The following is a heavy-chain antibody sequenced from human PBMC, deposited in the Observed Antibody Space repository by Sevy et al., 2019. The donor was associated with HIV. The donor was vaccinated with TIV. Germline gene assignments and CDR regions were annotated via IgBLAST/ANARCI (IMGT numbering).Heavy chain of an antibody. Sequence: WVRQAPGKGLEWVANIKQDMSEKYYADSVKGRFTSSRDNARNSLYLQMESLRAEDTAVYYCARAQQVTMLVVIGGLYFDFWGQGTLVTVSS. CDR2: IKQDMSEK. V-gene: IGHV3-7*01. J-gene: IGHJ4*02. CDR3: ARAQQVTMLVVIGGLYFDF. D-gene: IGHD3-22*01.